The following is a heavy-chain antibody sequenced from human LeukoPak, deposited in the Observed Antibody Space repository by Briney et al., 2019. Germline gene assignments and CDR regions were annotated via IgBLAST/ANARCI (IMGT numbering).Heavy chain of an antibody. CDR1: GLSFRSYI. CDR2: INNDGDKR. J-gene: IGHJ4*02. D-gene: IGHD3-10*01. CDR3: ARGANYPDY. Sequence: PGGSLRLSCEASGLSFRSYIMNWVRRPPGKGLEWIASINNDGDKRYYADSVKGRFIISRDNAKKSLSLQVNSLTADDTAVYFCARGANYPDYWGQGTLVTVSS. V-gene: IGHV3-21*04.